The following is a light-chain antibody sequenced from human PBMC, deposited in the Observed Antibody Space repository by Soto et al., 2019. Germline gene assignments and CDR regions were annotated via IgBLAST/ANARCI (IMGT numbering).Light chain of an antibody. V-gene: IGKV3-20*01. CDR2: GAS. CDR1: QSVSSSY. Sequence: EIVLTQSPGTLSLSPGERATLSCRASQSVSSSYLAWYQQKPGQAPRLLIYGASSRATAIPDRFSGSGSGTDFTLTISRLEPEDFAVYYCQLYGTSPPRTFGQGTKLEIK. CDR3: QLYGTSPPRT. J-gene: IGKJ2*01.